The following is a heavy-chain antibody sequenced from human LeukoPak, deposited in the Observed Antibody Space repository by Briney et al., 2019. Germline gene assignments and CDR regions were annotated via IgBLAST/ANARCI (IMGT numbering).Heavy chain of an antibody. CDR3: ASSYMGMTTINFDS. CDR1: GGSMFSYY. CDR2: IYYTGST. D-gene: IGHD3-9*01. Sequence: SETLSLTCSVSGGSMFSYYWSWIRQPPGKGLEWVGYIYYTGSTNYNPSLKSRVTISLDTSKKQFPLKLSSVTAADTAVYYCASSYMGMTTINFDSWGQGTLVTVSS. J-gene: IGHJ4*02. V-gene: IGHV4-59*01.